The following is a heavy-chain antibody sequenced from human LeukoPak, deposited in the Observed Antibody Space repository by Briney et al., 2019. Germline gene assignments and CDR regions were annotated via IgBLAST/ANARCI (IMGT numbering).Heavy chain of an antibody. Sequence: GGSLRLSCAASGFTFSSYSMTWVRQAPGKGLESVSYISSSSSTIYYADSVKGRFTISRDNAKNSLYLQVNSLRAEDTAVYYCARFKGSGSYLLDYWGQGTLVTVSS. CDR2: ISSSSSTI. CDR1: GFTFSSYS. D-gene: IGHD1-26*01. J-gene: IGHJ4*02. V-gene: IGHV3-48*01. CDR3: ARFKGSGSYLLDY.